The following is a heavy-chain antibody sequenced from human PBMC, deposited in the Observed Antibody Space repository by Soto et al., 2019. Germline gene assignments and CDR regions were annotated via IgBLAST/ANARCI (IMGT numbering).Heavy chain of an antibody. CDR1: GFTFSSYW. CDR2: INEDGSEK. J-gene: IGHJ4*02. D-gene: IGHD2-2*01. Sequence: EVQLVESGGGLVQPGGSLRLSCAASGFTFSSYWMSWVRQAPGKGLEWVANINEDGSEKYHVDSVKGRFTISRDNAKNSLYLQMNSLRAEDTAVYYCAGDCTRTSCSFDYWGQGSLVTVSS. CDR3: AGDCTRTSCSFDY. V-gene: IGHV3-7*01.